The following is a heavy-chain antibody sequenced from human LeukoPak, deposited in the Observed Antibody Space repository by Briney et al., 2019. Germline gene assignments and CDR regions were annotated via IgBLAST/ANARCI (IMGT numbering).Heavy chain of an antibody. CDR1: GGSLSSYY. V-gene: IGHV4-59*08. J-gene: IGHJ3*02. CDR2: IYYSGST. D-gene: IGHD3-3*01. Sequence: SETLSLTCTVSGGSLSSYYWSWIRQPPGKGLEWIGYIYYSGSTNYNPSLKSRVTISVDTSKNQFSLKLSSVTAADTAVYYCARHLMGYYRDAFDIWGQGTMVTVSS. CDR3: ARHLMGYYRDAFDI.